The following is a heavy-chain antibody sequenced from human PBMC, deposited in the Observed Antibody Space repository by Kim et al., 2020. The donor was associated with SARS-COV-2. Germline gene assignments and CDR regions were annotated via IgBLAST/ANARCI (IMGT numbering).Heavy chain of an antibody. Sequence: GGSLRLSCAASGFTFSDYYMSWIRQAPGKGLEWVSWISTDGSDTNYADSVKGRFTVSRDNAKNSLYLRMNSLRAEDTAVYYCARAPGATIVDYWGQGTLVIVSS. CDR1: GFTFSDYY. CDR2: ISTDGSDT. V-gene: IGHV3-11*06. CDR3: ARAPGATIVDY. J-gene: IGHJ4*02. D-gene: IGHD5-12*01.